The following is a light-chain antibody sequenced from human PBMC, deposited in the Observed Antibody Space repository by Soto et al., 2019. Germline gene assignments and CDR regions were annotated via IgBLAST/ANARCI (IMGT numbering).Light chain of an antibody. V-gene: IGKV1-39*01. Sequence: DMRLTQSPSSLSASVGDSVTITCRASQSISTYLNWYQQKPGKAPKFLIYDASTLESGVPFRFSGSGSGTDFTLTISSLQPEDFATYYCQQSYFMPPTFGGGTKVEIK. CDR3: QQSYFMPPT. CDR2: DAS. CDR1: QSISTY. J-gene: IGKJ4*01.